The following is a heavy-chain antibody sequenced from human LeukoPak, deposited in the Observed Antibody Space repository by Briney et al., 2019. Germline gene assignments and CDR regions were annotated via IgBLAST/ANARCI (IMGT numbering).Heavy chain of an antibody. CDR1: GGSISSGGYS. CDR3: ARGDGSYYPFDY. V-gene: IGHV4-30-4*07. Sequence: SETLSLTCTVSGGSISSGGYSWSWIRQPPGKGLEWIGYIYYSGSTYYNPSLKSRVTISVDTSKNQFSLKLSSVTAADTAVYYCARGDGSYYPFDYWGQGTLVTVSS. J-gene: IGHJ4*02. D-gene: IGHD1-26*01. CDR2: IYYSGST.